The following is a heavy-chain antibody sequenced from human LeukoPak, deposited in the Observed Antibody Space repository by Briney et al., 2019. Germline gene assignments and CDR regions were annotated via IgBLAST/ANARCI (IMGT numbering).Heavy chain of an antibody. Sequence: GGSLRLSCAASGFTFSSYAMSWVRQAPGKGLEWVSAISGSGGSTYYADSVKGRFTISRDNSKNTLYLQMNSLRAEDTAVYYWAKDRGVVTRYFDYWGQGTLVTVSS. CDR1: GFTFSSYA. CDR2: ISGSGGST. D-gene: IGHD4-23*01. V-gene: IGHV3-23*01. CDR3: AKDRGVVTRYFDY. J-gene: IGHJ4*02.